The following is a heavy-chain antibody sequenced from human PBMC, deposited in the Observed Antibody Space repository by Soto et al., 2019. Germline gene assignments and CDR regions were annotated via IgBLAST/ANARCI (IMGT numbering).Heavy chain of an antibody. CDR3: AKSEYSSSWYAVY. J-gene: IGHJ4*02. V-gene: IGHV3-30*18. CDR1: GFTFSSYG. CDR2: ISYDGSNK. D-gene: IGHD6-13*01. Sequence: GGSMRLSCAASGFTFSSYGMHWVRQAPGKGLEWVAVISYDGSNKYYADSVKGRFTISRDNSKNTLYLQMNSLRAEDTAVYYCAKSEYSSSWYAVYWGQGTPVTGSS.